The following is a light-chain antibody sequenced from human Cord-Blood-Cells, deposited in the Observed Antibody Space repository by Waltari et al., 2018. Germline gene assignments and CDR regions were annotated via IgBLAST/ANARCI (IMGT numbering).Light chain of an antibody. Sequence: EIVLTQSPATLSLSPGERAPLSCRASQSVRSYLAWYQQKPGQAPRPLIYDASNRATGIPARFSGSGSGTDFTLTISSLEPEDFAVYYCQQRSNRPLTFGGGTKVEIK. J-gene: IGKJ4*01. CDR2: DAS. CDR1: QSVRSY. CDR3: QQRSNRPLT. V-gene: IGKV3-11*01.